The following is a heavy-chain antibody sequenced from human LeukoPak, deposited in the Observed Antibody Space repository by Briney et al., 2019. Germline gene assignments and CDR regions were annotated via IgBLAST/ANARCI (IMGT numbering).Heavy chain of an antibody. Sequence: PGRSLRLSCAASGFTFSDYSMSWIRQAPGKGLEWVSCITNSGGTTYYADSVRGRFTISRDNSKNTVYLQMNSLRADDTAVYYCAKTLSSSDFPYWYFYLWGRGTLVTVSS. CDR2: ITNSGGTT. J-gene: IGHJ2*01. D-gene: IGHD6-19*01. V-gene: IGHV3-23*01. CDR3: AKTLSSSDFPYWYFYL. CDR1: GFTFSDYS.